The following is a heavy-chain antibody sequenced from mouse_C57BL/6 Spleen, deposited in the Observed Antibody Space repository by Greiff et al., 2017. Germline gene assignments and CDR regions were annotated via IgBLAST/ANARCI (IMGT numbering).Heavy chain of an antibody. Sequence: VKLQQSGAELMKPGASVKLSCKATGYTFTGYWIEWVKQRPGHGLEWIGEILPGSGSTNYNEKFKGKATFTADTSSNTAYMQLSSLTTEDSAIYYCASPYYYGSSYGFAAYWGQGTLVTVSA. CDR1: GYTFTGYW. J-gene: IGHJ3*01. CDR3: ASPYYYGSSYGFAAY. CDR2: ILPGSGST. V-gene: IGHV1-9*01. D-gene: IGHD1-1*01.